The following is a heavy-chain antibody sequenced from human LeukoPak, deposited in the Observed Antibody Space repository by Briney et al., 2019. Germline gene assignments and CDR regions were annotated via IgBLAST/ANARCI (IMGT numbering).Heavy chain of an antibody. CDR3: ARLYANYDILTGYYGIYYFDY. V-gene: IGHV4-39*01. D-gene: IGHD3-9*01. CDR2: IYYSGSS. Sequence: SETLSLTCTVSGGSISSSSYYWGWIRQPPGKGLEWIGSIYYSGSSYYNPSLMSRVTISVDTSKNQFSLKLSSVTAADTAVSYCARLYANYDILTGYYGIYYFDYWGQGTLVTVSS. CDR1: GGSISSSSYY. J-gene: IGHJ4*02.